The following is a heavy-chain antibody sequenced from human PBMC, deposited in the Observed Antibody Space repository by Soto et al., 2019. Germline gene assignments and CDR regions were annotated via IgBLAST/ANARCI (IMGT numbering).Heavy chain of an antibody. CDR3: AKDRRAGGNYGFYSDF. CDR2: SSATGSGR. Sequence: EVQLLESGGGLVQPGGSLTLSCAASGFTFSSYGMTWVRQAPGKGLEWVSFSSATGSGRYYADSVKGRFTISRDNSKNTLYLQMSSLRADDTAVYYCAKDRRAGGNYGFYSDFWGQGAPVIVSS. V-gene: IGHV3-23*01. J-gene: IGHJ4*02. CDR1: GFTFSSYG. D-gene: IGHD1-7*01.